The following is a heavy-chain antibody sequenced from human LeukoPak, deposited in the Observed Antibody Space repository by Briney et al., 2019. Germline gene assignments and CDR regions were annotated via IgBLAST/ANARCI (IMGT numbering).Heavy chain of an antibody. CDR1: GYTFTSYG. CDR3: ARKGGSAWGAFDI. CDR2: IIPIFGTA. Sequence: SVKVSCKASGYTFTSYGISWVRQAPGQGLEWMGWIIPIFGTANYAQKFQGRVTITTDESTSTAYMELSSLRSEDTAVYYCARKGGSAWGAFDIWGQGTMVTVSS. J-gene: IGHJ3*02. V-gene: IGHV1-69*05. D-gene: IGHD3-10*01.